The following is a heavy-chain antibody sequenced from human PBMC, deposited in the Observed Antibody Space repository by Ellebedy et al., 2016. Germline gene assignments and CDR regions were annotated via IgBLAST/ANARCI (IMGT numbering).Heavy chain of an antibody. D-gene: IGHD3-3*01. CDR2: ISGSGVRT. J-gene: IGHJ5*02. CDR3: AKGDDVDFFRNWFGP. CDR1: GFTFSSFA. V-gene: IGHV3-23*01. Sequence: GGSLRLSXAASGFTFSSFAMTWVRQAPGKGLEWVSGISGSGVRTYYADSVKGRSTVSRDNSRNTLYLHMSSLREEDTAVYYCAKGDDVDFFRNWFGPWGQGTLVTVSA.